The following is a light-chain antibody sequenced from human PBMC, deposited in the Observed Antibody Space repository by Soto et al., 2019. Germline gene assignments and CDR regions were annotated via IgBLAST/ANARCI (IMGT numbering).Light chain of an antibody. V-gene: IGLV2-14*01. Sequence: QSALTQPASVSASPGQSIAISCSGTSSDVGAYDYVSWYQHHPGKAPKLIIYEVTYRPSGVSNRFSASKSCNTASLTISGLQAEDEADYYCSSYTRSSTYVFGTGTKVTVL. CDR1: SSDVGAYDY. CDR3: SSYTRSSTYV. J-gene: IGLJ1*01. CDR2: EVT.